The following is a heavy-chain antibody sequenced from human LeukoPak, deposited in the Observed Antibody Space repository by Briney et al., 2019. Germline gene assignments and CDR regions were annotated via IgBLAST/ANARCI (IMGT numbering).Heavy chain of an antibody. CDR1: GFTFSSYE. CDR3: AFGRNWFDP. V-gene: IGHV3-48*03. CDR2: ISSSGSTI. J-gene: IGHJ5*02. Sequence: PGGSLRLSCAASGFTFSSYEVKWVRQAPGKELEWVSYISSSGSTIYYEDSVKGRFTISRDNAKNSLYLQMNSLRAEDTAVYYCAFGRNWFDPWGQGTLITVSS. D-gene: IGHD3-10*01.